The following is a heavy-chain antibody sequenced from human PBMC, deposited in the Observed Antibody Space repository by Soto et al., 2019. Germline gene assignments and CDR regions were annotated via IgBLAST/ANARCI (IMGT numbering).Heavy chain of an antibody. D-gene: IGHD6-19*01. J-gene: IGHJ4*02. V-gene: IGHV3-23*01. Sequence: GGSLRLSCETSGFTFSNCVMTWVRQPPGKRLEWVSAISGSGGSTYYADSVKGRFTISRDNSKNTLYLQMNSLRAEDTAVYYCANLLAVAGTPADYWGQGTLVTVSS. CDR2: ISGSGGST. CDR3: ANLLAVAGTPADY. CDR1: GFTFSNCV.